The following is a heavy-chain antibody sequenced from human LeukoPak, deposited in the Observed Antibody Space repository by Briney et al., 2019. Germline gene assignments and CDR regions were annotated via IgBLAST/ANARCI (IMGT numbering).Heavy chain of an antibody. CDR3: ATEMTSVVPDY. CDR1: GHTLSELT. CDR2: FDPENDER. V-gene: IGHV1-24*01. D-gene: IGHD4-11*01. Sequence: GASVKVSCTVSGHTLSELTMHWVRQAPGKGLEWMGGFDPENDERIYARKFRGRLTMTEDTSTDTAYMELSSLRSEDTAVYFCATEMTSVVPDYWGQGTLVTVSS. J-gene: IGHJ4*02.